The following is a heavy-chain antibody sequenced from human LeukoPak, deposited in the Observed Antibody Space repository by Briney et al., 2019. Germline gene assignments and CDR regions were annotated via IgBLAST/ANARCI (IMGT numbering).Heavy chain of an antibody. V-gene: IGHV1-69*06. Sequence: ASVKVSCKDSGGTFISYAISWVGQAPGQGGEWMGGIIPIFGTENYEQKFQGRVTITADRSTSTAYMELSSLRSQDTAVYYCARDDDILTGYFDYWGQGTLVTVSS. CDR1: GGTFISYA. J-gene: IGHJ4*02. CDR3: ARDDDILTGYFDY. D-gene: IGHD3-9*01. CDR2: IIPIFGTE.